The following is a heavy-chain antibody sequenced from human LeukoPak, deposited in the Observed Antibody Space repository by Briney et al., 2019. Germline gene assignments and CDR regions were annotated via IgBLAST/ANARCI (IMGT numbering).Heavy chain of an antibody. Sequence: SETLSLTCTVSGDSISSSSYYWGWIRQPPGKGLEWIGSMYYSGNTYYNASLKSRVTMSVDTSKNQFSLKLSSVTAADTAVYYCASRARSSSTSIPRLTYYMDVWGKGTTVTVSS. CDR2: MYYSGNT. CDR3: ASRARSSSTSIPRLTYYMDV. D-gene: IGHD2-2*01. CDR1: GDSISSSSYY. J-gene: IGHJ6*03. V-gene: IGHV4-39*01.